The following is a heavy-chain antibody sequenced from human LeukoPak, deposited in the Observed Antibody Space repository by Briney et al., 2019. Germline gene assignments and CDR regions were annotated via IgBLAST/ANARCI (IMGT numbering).Heavy chain of an antibody. Sequence: GGSLRLSCAASGFTFSSYTMNWIRQAPGKGLEWISFINTKSKTIYYADSVKGRFTISRDNARNLLHLQMNSLRAEDKALYFCVRDQDWAFDYWGQGTLVTVSS. CDR1: GFTFSSYT. J-gene: IGHJ4*02. D-gene: IGHD3-9*01. CDR2: INTKSKTI. V-gene: IGHV3-48*01. CDR3: VRDQDWAFDY.